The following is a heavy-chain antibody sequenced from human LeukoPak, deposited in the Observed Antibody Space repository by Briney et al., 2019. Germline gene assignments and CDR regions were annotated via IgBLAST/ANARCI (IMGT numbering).Heavy chain of an antibody. V-gene: IGHV3-23*01. Sequence: GGSLRLSCAASGFTFSIYAMSWVRQAPGKGRQWVSSITSSGDSTYYADSVKGRFTISRDNSENMLYLQMNSLRDEDTAVYFCAKDRPNYYGSNGHYYRRDGDYWGQGTLVTVSS. CDR1: GFTFSIYA. CDR3: AKDRPNYYGSNGHYYRRDGDY. D-gene: IGHD3-22*01. CDR2: ITSSGDST. J-gene: IGHJ4*02.